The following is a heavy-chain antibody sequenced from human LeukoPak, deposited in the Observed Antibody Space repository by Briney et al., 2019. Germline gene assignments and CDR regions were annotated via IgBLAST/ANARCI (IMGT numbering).Heavy chain of an antibody. CDR2: INPNSGGT. Sequence: ASVKVSCKASGYIFTDYYMHWVRQAPGQELGWMGRINPNSGGTNYAQKFQGRVTITADKSTSTAYMELSSLRSEDTAVYYCALGDYYDSSGYYFDYWGQGTLVTVSS. CDR1: GYIFTDYY. J-gene: IGHJ4*02. V-gene: IGHV1/OR15-1*04. CDR3: ALGDYYDSSGYYFDY. D-gene: IGHD3-22*01.